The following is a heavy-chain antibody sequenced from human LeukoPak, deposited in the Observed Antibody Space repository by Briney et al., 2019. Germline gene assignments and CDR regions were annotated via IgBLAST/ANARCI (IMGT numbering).Heavy chain of an antibody. Sequence: SETLSLTCTVSGDSISSGNYYWTWIRQPAGKGLEWIGRIYTSGSTNYNPSLKSRVTISVDTSKNQFSLKLSSVTAADTAVYYCASLGYSYGTDYWGQGTLVTVSS. CDR3: ASLGYSYGTDY. V-gene: IGHV4-61*02. CDR2: IYTSGST. D-gene: IGHD5-18*01. CDR1: GDSISSGNYY. J-gene: IGHJ4*02.